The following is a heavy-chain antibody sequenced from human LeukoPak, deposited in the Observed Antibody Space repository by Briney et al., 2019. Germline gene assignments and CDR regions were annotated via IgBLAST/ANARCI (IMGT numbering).Heavy chain of an antibody. CDR1: GVTFSAYG. V-gene: IGHV3-30*02. D-gene: IGHD2-2*01. CDR3: AKDFAGYCSTMSCSFFDY. J-gene: IGHJ4*02. Sequence: GGSLRLSCAASGVTFSAYGMHWVRQVPGKGLEWVGLIRYDGTNKYYADSVKGRFTISRDDSKNTLYLQMNNLKTEDTAVYYCAKDFAGYCSTMSCSFFDYWGQGTLVTVSS. CDR2: IRYDGTNK.